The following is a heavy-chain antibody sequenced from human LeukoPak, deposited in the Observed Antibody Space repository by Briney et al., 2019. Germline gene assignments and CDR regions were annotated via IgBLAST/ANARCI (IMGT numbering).Heavy chain of an antibody. CDR3: ARVVDTTMVRGFDP. Sequence: NASETLSLTCTVSGGAISGADNYWSWIRHHPGKGLEWIGYIYYSGSTYYNPSLKSRVTISVDTSKNQFSLKLSSVTAADTAVYYCARVVDTTMVRGFDPWGQGTLVTVSS. D-gene: IGHD3-10*01. CDR1: GGAISGADNY. CDR2: IYYSGST. J-gene: IGHJ5*02. V-gene: IGHV4-31*03.